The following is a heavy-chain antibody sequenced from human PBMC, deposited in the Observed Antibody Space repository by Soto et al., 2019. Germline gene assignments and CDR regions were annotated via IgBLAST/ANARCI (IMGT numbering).Heavy chain of an antibody. D-gene: IGHD3-3*01. Sequence: SETLSLTCAVSGYSISGGYYWGWIRQPPGKGLEWIGSIYHSGSTYYNPSLKSRVTISVDTSKNQFSLKLSSVTAADTAVYYCARDSERGFKGGYYRDYYYYGMDVWGQGTTVTVSS. V-gene: IGHV4-38-2*02. CDR3: ARDSERGFKGGYYRDYYYYGMDV. J-gene: IGHJ6*02. CDR1: GYSISGGYY. CDR2: IYHSGST.